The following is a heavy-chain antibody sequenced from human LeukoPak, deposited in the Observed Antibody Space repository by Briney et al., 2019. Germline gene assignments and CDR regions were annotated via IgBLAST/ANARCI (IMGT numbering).Heavy chain of an antibody. CDR2: TYYRSKWYN. V-gene: IGHV6-1*01. D-gene: IGHD4-17*01. J-gene: IGHJ2*01. Sequence: SQTLSLTCAISGDSVSSNSAAWNWIRQSPSRGLEWLGRTYYRSKWYNDYAVSVKSRITINPDTSKNQFSLQLNSVTPEDTAVYYCARGSYGAYGARFSWYFDLWGRGTLFTVSS. CDR1: GDSVSSNSAA. CDR3: ARGSYGAYGARFSWYFDL.